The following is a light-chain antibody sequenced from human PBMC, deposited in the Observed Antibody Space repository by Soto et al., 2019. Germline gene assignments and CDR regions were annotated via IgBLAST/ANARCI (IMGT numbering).Light chain of an antibody. J-gene: IGKJ1*01. CDR3: QQYKRGTRT. Sequence: IVMTQSPATLSVSPGDRVTLSCKASQSVXVNLGWHQQKPGQAPRLLXDSAATRATGSPARLSGSGSGTEFPPTSSRLQSEDSAAYYFQQYKRGTRTFGQGTKVDIK. CDR2: SAA. CDR1: QSVXVN. V-gene: IGKV3-15*01.